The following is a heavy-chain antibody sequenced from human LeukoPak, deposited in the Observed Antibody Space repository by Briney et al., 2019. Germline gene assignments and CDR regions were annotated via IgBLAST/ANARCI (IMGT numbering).Heavy chain of an antibody. D-gene: IGHD1-14*01. CDR2: ISSSGGTT. J-gene: IGHJ4*02. V-gene: IGHV3-48*03. Sequence: GGSLRLSCAASGFTFNTYEMNWVRQTPGKGLEWLSYISSSGGTTYYADSVKGRFTISRDNAKSSLHLQMNNLRAEDTAVYYCARCTRTTVTAFDYGGQGTLVTVSS. CDR1: GFTFNTYE. CDR3: ARCTRTTVTAFDY.